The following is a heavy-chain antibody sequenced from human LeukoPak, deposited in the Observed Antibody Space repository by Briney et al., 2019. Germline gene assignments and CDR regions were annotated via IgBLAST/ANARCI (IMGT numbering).Heavy chain of an antibody. V-gene: IGHV4-39*07. CDR1: GGSISSSSYY. CDR3: ARDIEYGSITPPPWVQFDP. Sequence: SETLSLTCTVSGGSISSSSYYWGWIRQPPGKGLEWIGSIYYSGSTYYNPSLKSRVTISVDTSKNQFSLKLSSVTAADTAVYYCARDIEYGSITPPPWVQFDPWGQGTLVTVSS. D-gene: IGHD3-10*01. CDR2: IYYSGST. J-gene: IGHJ5*02.